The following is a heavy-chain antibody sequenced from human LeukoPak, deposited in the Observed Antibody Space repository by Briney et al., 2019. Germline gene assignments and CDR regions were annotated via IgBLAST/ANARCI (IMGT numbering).Heavy chain of an antibody. V-gene: IGHV1-2*02. CDR1: GYTFTGQY. Sequence: ASVTVSCKASGYTFTGQYMHWVRQAPGQGLEWMGRINADSGDTNYAQKFQGRVTMTRDTSISTAYMELSSLRFDDTAVYYCARGWNSSPRDFWGQGTLVTVSS. CDR2: INADSGDT. D-gene: IGHD1/OR15-1a*01. J-gene: IGHJ4*02. CDR3: ARGWNSSPRDF.